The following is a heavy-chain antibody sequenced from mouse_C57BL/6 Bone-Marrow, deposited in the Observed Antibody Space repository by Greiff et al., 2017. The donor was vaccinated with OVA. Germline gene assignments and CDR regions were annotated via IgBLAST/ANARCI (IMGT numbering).Heavy chain of an antibody. Sequence: EVKLVEAEGGLVQPGSSMKLSCTASGFTFSDYYMAWVRQVPEKGLEWVANINYDGSSTYYLDSLKSRFIISRDNAKNILYLQLSSLKSEHTATYYGERDRFRGSITTAFDYWGKGTTLTVSS. CDR3: ERDRFRGSITTAFDY. V-gene: IGHV5-16*01. D-gene: IGHD1-1*01. J-gene: IGHJ2*01. CDR1: GFTFSDYY. CDR2: INYDGSST.